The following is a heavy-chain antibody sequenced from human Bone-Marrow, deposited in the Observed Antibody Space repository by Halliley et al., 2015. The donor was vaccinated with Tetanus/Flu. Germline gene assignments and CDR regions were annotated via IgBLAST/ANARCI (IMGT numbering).Heavy chain of an antibody. CDR2: GTAGAT. J-gene: IGHJ6*02. V-gene: IGHV3-13*01. D-gene: IGHD6-13*01. Sequence: GTAGATYYPDSVKGRFTISRENAKNSLYLQMNSLRAGDTAVYYCARRQSSSWYGSYFYGMDVWGQGTTVTVSS. CDR3: ARRQSSSWYGSYFYGMDV.